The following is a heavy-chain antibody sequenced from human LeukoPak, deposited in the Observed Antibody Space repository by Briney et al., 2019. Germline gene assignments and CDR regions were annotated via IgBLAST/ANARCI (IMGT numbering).Heavy chain of an antibody. CDR3: AKDLPFSGFDY. Sequence: GGSLRLSCAASGFTFSSYGMHWVRQAPGKGLEWVAVISLDGSNEYYAESVKGRFTISRDNSKNRLYLQMNNLRAKDTAVYYCAKDLPFSGFDYWGQGTLVTVSS. V-gene: IGHV3-30*18. D-gene: IGHD3-16*01. CDR1: GFTFSSYG. CDR2: ISLDGSNE. J-gene: IGHJ4*02.